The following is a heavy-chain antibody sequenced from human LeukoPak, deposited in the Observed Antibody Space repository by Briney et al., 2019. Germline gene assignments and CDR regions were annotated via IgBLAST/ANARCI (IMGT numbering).Heavy chain of an antibody. Sequence: SETLSLTCTVSGGSISSSYWSWIRQPPGKGLEWIGYIHYTGNTNHNPSLKSRVTISVDTSKNQFSLKLSSVTAADTAVYYCARLRNYYDSSGYYIPDFDYWGQGTLVTVSS. CDR2: IHYTGNT. CDR1: GGSISSSY. CDR3: ARLRNYYDSSGYYIPDFDY. D-gene: IGHD3-22*01. V-gene: IGHV4-59*01. J-gene: IGHJ4*02.